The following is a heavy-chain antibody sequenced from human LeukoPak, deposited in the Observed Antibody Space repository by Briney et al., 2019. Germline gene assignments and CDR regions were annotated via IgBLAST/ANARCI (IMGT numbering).Heavy chain of an antibody. J-gene: IGHJ4*02. V-gene: IGHV1-2*04. D-gene: IGHD3-3*01. Sequence: ASVKVSCKASGYTFTGYYMHWVRQAPGQGLEWMGWINPNSGGTNYAQKFQGWVTMTTDTSTSTAYMELRSLRSDDTAVYYCARDRGGGGYDFWSGPTSFDYWGQGTLVTVSS. CDR1: GYTFTGYY. CDR3: ARDRGGGGYDFWSGPTSFDY. CDR2: INPNSGGT.